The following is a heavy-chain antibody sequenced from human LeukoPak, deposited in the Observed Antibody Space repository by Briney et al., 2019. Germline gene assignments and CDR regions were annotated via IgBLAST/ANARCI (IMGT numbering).Heavy chain of an antibody. Sequence: GGSLRLSCAASGFTFSSYGMHWVRQAPGKGLEWVAFIRYDGSNKYYADSVKGRFTISRDNSKNTLYLQMNSLRAEDTAVYYCAKGGYSYGLRYNWFDPWGQGTLVTVSS. CDR1: GFTFSSYG. J-gene: IGHJ5*02. D-gene: IGHD5-18*01. V-gene: IGHV3-30*02. CDR2: IRYDGSNK. CDR3: AKGGYSYGLRYNWFDP.